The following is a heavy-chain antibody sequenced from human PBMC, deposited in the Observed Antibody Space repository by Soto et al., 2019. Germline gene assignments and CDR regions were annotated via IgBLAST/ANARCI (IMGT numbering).Heavy chain of an antibody. Sequence: QVQLVQSGAEVKKPGSSVKVSCKASGGTFSSYAISWVRQAPGQGLEWMGGIIPIFGTANYAQKFQGRVTITADESTSTAYMELSSLRSEDTAVYYCARVLTNCGGDCRYGMDVWGQGTTVTVSS. CDR2: IIPIFGTA. V-gene: IGHV1-69*12. D-gene: IGHD2-21*02. CDR1: GGTFSSYA. J-gene: IGHJ6*02. CDR3: ARVLTNCGGDCRYGMDV.